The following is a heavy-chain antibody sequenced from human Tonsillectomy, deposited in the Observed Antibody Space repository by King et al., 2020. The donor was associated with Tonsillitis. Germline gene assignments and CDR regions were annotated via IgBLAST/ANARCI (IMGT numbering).Heavy chain of an antibody. Sequence: HVQLVESGGGVVQPGGSLRLSCAASGFTFPRYGMHWVRQAPGKGLEWVTFIQYDGNNKYYADSVKGRFTISRDNSKNTLYLQMNSLRAEDTAVYYCAKDIITTGDGLDVWGQGTTVTVSS. CDR1: GFTFPRYG. CDR3: AKDIITTGDGLDV. J-gene: IGHJ6*02. V-gene: IGHV3-30*02. CDR2: IQYDGNNK. D-gene: IGHD3-10*01.